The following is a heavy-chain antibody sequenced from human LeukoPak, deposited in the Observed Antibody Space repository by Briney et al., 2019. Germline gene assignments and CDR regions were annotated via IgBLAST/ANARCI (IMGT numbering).Heavy chain of an antibody. CDR3: TRGWDY. CDR1: GYSLTTSD. J-gene: IGHJ4*02. V-gene: IGHV1-8*03. CDR2: MNPDSGDT. Sequence: GASVNVSCKASGYSLTTSDINWVRQATGQGLEWMGWMNPDSGDTGYAQKFQGRLTITRHTSINTAYMELSGLRSDDSAVYYCTRGWDYWGQGTLVTVSS.